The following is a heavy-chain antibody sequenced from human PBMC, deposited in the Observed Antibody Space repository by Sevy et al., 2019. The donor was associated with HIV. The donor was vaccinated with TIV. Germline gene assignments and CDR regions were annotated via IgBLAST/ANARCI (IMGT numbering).Heavy chain of an antibody. Sequence: GESLKISCAASGFTFSSYWMSWVRQAPGKGLEWVATMKEDGSERNYVDSVKGRFTIPRDNAKNSLYLQMNRLRAEDTAVYYCVREGVGGYSYSLDCWGQGTLVTVSS. D-gene: IGHD5-18*01. CDR2: MKEDGSER. CDR3: VREGVGGYSYSLDC. CDR1: GFTFSSYW. V-gene: IGHV3-7*01. J-gene: IGHJ4*02.